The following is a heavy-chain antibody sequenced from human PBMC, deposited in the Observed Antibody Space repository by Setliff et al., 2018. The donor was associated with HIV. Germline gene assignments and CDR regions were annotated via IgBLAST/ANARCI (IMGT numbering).Heavy chain of an antibody. V-gene: IGHV3-66*02. CDR3: AKDYYYGSGTYSNAYFDY. Sequence: GGSLRLSCAASGFTVSSNDMTWVRQAPGKGLEWVSLISSDGNTYYADSVKGRFTISRDISKNTLYLQMNTLRVEDTAVYYCAKDYYYGSGTYSNAYFDYWGQGTLVTVSS. D-gene: IGHD3-10*01. J-gene: IGHJ4*02. CDR2: ISSDGNT. CDR1: GFTVSSND.